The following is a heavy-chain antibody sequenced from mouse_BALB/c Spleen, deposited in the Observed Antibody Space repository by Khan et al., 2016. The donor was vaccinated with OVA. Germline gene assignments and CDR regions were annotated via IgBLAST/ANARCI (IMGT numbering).Heavy chain of an antibody. D-gene: IGHD3-2*02. CDR2: IYPGSGYI. Sequence: QVQLKESGPELVKPGASVKMSCKASGYTFTDYLLSWVKQRTGQGLEWIGEIYPGSGYIYYNEKFKDKATLTSDKSSNTTYMQLSSLTSEDSAVYCCARAGYGGFAYWGQGTLVTVSA. J-gene: IGHJ3*01. V-gene: IGHV1-77*01. CDR3: ARAGYGGFAY. CDR1: GYTFTDYL.